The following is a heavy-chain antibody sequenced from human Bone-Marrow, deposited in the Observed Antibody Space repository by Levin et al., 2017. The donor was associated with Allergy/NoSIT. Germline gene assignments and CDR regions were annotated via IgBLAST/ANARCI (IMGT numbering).Heavy chain of an antibody. CDR2: IIHDGSNK. CDR1: GFTFSNYG. V-gene: IGHV3-30*18. CDR3: AKDGWFSDSYVCVDV. Sequence: PGGSLRLSCAASGFTFSNYGMHWVRQAPGKGLEWVAVIIHDGSNKNYADSVKGRFTISRDNSKNTLSLQMNSLRAEDTAVYYCAKDGWFSDSYVCVDVRGKGTTVTDSS. J-gene: IGHJ6*01. D-gene: IGHD5-18*01.